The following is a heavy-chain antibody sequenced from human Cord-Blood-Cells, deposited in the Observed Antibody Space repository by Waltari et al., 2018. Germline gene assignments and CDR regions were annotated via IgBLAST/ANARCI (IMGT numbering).Heavy chain of an antibody. CDR1: GYTFTSYA. D-gene: IGHD3-10*01. V-gene: IGHV1-3*01. Sequence: QVQLVQSGAEVRKPGASVKVSCKASGYTFTSYAMHWVRQAPGQRLEWMGWNNAGNGNTKCPQKFQGRFTITRDTSASTAYMELSSLRSEDTAVYYCARRGSGSSLDAFDIWGQGTMFTVSS. CDR2: NNAGNGNT. CDR3: ARRGSGSSLDAFDI. J-gene: IGHJ3*02.